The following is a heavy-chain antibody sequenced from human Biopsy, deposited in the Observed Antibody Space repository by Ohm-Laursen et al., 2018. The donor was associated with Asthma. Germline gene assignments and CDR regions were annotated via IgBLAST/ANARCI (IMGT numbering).Heavy chain of an antibody. Sequence: SLRLSCAASGFSFNSYGMHWARQAPGKGLEWVGHVKIKRHGGTTDLAEPVKGRFTISRDDSKNTLYLQMNSLKTEDTAVYYCQRGFNGDDCGYWGQGTLVTVSS. CDR3: QRGFNGDDCGY. CDR1: GFSFNSYG. J-gene: IGHJ4*02. V-gene: IGHV3-15*01. D-gene: IGHD5-12*01. CDR2: VKIKRHGGTT.